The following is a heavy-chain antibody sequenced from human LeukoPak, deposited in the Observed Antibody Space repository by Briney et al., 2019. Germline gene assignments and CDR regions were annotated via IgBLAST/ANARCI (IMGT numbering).Heavy chain of an antibody. Sequence: SETLSLTCTVSGVSISTYYWSWIRQPPGRGLEWIGYIYYSGTTNYNPSLKSRVTISIDTSKNEFSLKLTSVTAADTAVYYCAREANYYGSGSYFEGTFDYWGQGSLVTVSS. CDR3: AREANYYGSGSYFEGTFDY. D-gene: IGHD3-10*01. CDR2: IYYSGTT. J-gene: IGHJ4*02. V-gene: IGHV4-59*01. CDR1: GVSISTYY.